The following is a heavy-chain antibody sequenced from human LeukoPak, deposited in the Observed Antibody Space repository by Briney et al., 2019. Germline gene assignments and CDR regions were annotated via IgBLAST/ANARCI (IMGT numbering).Heavy chain of an antibody. CDR3: AKEYCSNSVCHSLDY. CDR2: ISYDGSNK. CDR1: GFTFSSPG. V-gene: IGHV3-30*18. Sequence: GSLRLSCAASGFTFSSPGMHWVRQAPGKGLEWVAVISYDGSNKYYADSVKGRFTFSRDNSKNTLYLQMNSLRAEDTAVYYCAKEYCSNSVCHSLDYWGQGTLVTVSS. D-gene: IGHD2-8*01. J-gene: IGHJ4*02.